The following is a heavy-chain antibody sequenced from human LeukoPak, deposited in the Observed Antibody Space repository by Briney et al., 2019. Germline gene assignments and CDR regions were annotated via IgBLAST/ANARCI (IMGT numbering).Heavy chain of an antibody. CDR1: GYTFTSYD. CDR2: MNPNSGNT. Sequence: ASVKVSCKASGYTFTSYDINWVRQAPGQGLEWMGWMNPNSGNTGYAQKFQGRVTMTRNTSISTAYMELSSLRSEDTAVYYCARVVPFDSSYSSSWYSFGMDVWGQGTTVTVSS. J-gene: IGHJ6*02. V-gene: IGHV1-8*01. CDR3: ARVVPFDSSYSSSWYSFGMDV. D-gene: IGHD6-13*01.